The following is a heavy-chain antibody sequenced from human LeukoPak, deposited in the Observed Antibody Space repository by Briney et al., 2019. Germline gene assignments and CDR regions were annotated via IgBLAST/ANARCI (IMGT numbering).Heavy chain of an antibody. CDR1: GFTFSSYG. D-gene: IGHD3-22*01. J-gene: IGHJ4*02. V-gene: IGHV3-30*03. CDR3: ARDLYRIVVVPHYFDY. Sequence: GGSLRLSCAASGFTFSSYGMHWVRQAPGKGLEWVAVISFDGSNKYYADSVKGRFTISRDNSKNTLYLQMNSLRAEDTAVYYCARDLYRIVVVPHYFDYWGQGTLVTVSS. CDR2: ISFDGSNK.